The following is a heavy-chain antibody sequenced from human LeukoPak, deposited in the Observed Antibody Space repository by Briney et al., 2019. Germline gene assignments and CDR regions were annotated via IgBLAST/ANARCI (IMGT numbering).Heavy chain of an antibody. J-gene: IGHJ6*02. V-gene: IGHV3-64*01. D-gene: IGHD3-10*01. CDR1: GFTFSSYA. CDR2: ISSNGGST. Sequence: PGGPLRLSCAASGFTFSSYAMHWVRQAPGKGLEYVSAISSNGGSTYYANSVKGRFTISRDNSKNTLYLQMGSLRAEDMAVYYCARAETPQGVTYYYYGMDVWGQGTTVTVSS. CDR3: ARAETPQGVTYYYYGMDV.